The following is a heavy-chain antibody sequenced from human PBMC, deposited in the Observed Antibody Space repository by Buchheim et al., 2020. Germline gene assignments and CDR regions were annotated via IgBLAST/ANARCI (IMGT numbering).Heavy chain of an antibody. V-gene: IGHV4-31*03. D-gene: IGHD3-10*01. CDR3: AREYTKLLWFGKLFPNGEFWFDP. J-gene: IGHJ5*02. Sequence: QVQLQESGPGLVKPSQTLSLTCTVSGGSISSGGYYWSWIRQHPGKGLEWIGYIYYSGSTYYNPSLKSRVTISVDTSKNQFSLKLSSVTAADTAVYYCAREYTKLLWFGKLFPNGEFWFDPWGQGTL. CDR2: IYYSGST. CDR1: GGSISSGGYY.